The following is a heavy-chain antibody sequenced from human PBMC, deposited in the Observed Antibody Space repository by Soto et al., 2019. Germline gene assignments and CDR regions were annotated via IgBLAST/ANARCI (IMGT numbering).Heavy chain of an antibody. D-gene: IGHD5-18*01. CDR2: ISSSSSTI. Sequence: GGSLRLSCAASGFTFSSYSMNWVRQAPGKGLEWVSYISSSSSTIYYADSVKGRFTISRDNAKNSLYLQMNSLRDEDTAVYYCARLYSYGQESACDIWGRGTMVTVSS. J-gene: IGHJ3*02. V-gene: IGHV3-48*02. CDR3: ARLYSYGQESACDI. CDR1: GFTFSSYS.